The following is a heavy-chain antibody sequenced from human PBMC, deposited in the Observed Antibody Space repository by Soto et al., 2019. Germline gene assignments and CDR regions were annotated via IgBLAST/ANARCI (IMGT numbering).Heavy chain of an antibody. CDR3: AKAEASSSEGFDY. Sequence: QVQLQESGPGLVKPSETLSLTCTVSGASISDYYWSWVRQTPGKGLEWIGHIHYRGRTSYNPSLKSRVTMSMDTSNNQFSLRLTSMTAADTAVYYCAKAEASSSEGFDYCGRGTLVTVSS. CDR1: GASISDYY. CDR2: IHYRGRT. V-gene: IGHV4-59*01. J-gene: IGHJ4*02. D-gene: IGHD6-6*01.